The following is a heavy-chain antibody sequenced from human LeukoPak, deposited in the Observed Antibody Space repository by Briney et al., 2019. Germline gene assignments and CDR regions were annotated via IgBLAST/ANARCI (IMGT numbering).Heavy chain of an antibody. J-gene: IGHJ4*02. CDR1: GFTFSSYE. CDR2: ISSSGSTI. V-gene: IGHV3-48*03. CDR3: ARDAYTYVN. D-gene: IGHD3-16*01. Sequence: GGSLRLSCAASGFTFSSYEMNWVRQAPGKGVEWVSYISSSGSTIYYADSVKGRFTISRDNAKNSLYLQMNSLRAEDTAVYYCARDAYTYVNWGQGTLVTVSS.